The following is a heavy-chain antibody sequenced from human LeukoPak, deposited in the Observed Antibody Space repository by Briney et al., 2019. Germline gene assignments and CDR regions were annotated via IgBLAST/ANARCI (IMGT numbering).Heavy chain of an antibody. Sequence: ASVKVSCKASGYTFSGYYMHWVRQAPGQGLEWMGRINPNSGGTNYAQKFQGRVTMTRDTSISTAYMELSRLRSDDMAVYYCARYLASSSWYNWFDPWGQGTLVTVSS. CDR1: GYTFSGYY. J-gene: IGHJ5*02. V-gene: IGHV1-2*06. CDR3: ARYLASSSWYNWFDP. D-gene: IGHD6-13*01. CDR2: INPNSGGT.